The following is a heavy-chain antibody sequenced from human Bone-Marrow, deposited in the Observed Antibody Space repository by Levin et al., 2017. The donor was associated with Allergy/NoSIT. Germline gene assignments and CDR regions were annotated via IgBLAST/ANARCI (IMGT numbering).Heavy chain of an antibody. D-gene: IGHD3-16*01. CDR1: GFTFSNAW. V-gene: IGHV3-15*01. CDR3: ATSYDYVWGRYYNY. J-gene: IGHJ4*02. Sequence: GGSLRLSCAASGFTFSNAWMNWVRQAPGKGLEWVGRIKSKTDGGTTDYAAPVKGRFTISRDDSKNTVYLQMTSLKSEDTAVYYCATSYDYVWGRYYNYWGQGTLVIASS. CDR2: IKSKTDGGTT.